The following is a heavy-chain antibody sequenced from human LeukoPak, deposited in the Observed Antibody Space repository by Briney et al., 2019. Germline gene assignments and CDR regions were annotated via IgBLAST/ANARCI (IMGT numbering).Heavy chain of an antibody. V-gene: IGHV3-53*01. CDR3: ARDVDDSSGYYY. D-gene: IGHD3-22*01. CDR1: GFTVSSNY. J-gene: IGHJ4*02. Sequence: GGSLRLSCAASGFTVSSNYMSWVRQAPGKGLEWVSVIYSGGSTYYADSVKGRFTISRDNSKNTLYLQMNSLRAEDTAVYYCARDVDDSSGYYYWGQGTLVTVSS. CDR2: IYSGGST.